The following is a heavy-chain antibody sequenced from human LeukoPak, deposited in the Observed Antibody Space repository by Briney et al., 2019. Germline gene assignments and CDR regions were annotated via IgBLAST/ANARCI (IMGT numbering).Heavy chain of an antibody. CDR2: IKSKTEGGTT. D-gene: IGHD2-2*01. V-gene: IGHV3-15*01. CDR1: GFSVANYY. CDR3: ARAEGSTSPFSFP. J-gene: IGHJ4*02. Sequence: GGSLRISCAASGFSVANYYMSWVRQTPGKGLEWVGRIKSKTEGGTTDYAAPVKGRFTISRDDSQSTLYLQMNSLKTEDTAVYYCARAEGSTSPFSFPRGQGTLVTVSS.